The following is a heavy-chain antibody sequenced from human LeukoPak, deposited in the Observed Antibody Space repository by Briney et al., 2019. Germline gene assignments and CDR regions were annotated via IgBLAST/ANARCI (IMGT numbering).Heavy chain of an antibody. Sequence: PGGSLRFSCAASGFTVSSNDMSWVRQAPGTGLEWVSVIYSGGNTYNADSVKGRFTISRDNSKNTLYVQMNSLRAEDTALYYCARVVDGMDVWGQGTTVTVSS. CDR1: GFTVSSND. D-gene: IGHD2-15*01. CDR3: ARVVDGMDV. V-gene: IGHV3-66*01. J-gene: IGHJ6*02. CDR2: IYSGGNT.